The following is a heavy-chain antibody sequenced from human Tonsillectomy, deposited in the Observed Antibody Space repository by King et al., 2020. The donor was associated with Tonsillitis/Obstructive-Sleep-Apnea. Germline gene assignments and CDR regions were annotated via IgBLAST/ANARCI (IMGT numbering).Heavy chain of an antibody. V-gene: IGHV4-34*01. CDR3: ARDPPVVPAATTHFYS. CDR1: GGSFSGYY. J-gene: IGHJ4*02. D-gene: IGHD2-2*01. Sequence: VQLQQWGAGLLKPSETLSLTCAVYGGSFSGYYWSWIRQPPGKGLEWIGEINHSGSTNYNPSLKSRVTISVDTSKNQLSLKLSTVTAADTAVYYCARDPPVVPAATTHFYSWGQGTLVTVSS. CDR2: INHSGST.